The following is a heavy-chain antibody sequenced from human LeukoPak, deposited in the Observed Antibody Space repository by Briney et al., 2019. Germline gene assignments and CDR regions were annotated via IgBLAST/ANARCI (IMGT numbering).Heavy chain of an antibody. J-gene: IGHJ6*02. CDR3: ASPLAAAGYGMDV. CDR1: GYTFTDYY. CDR2: INPSSGGT. V-gene: IGHV1-2*02. Sequence: ASVKVSCKASGYTFTDYYMHWVRQAPGQGLEWKGWINPSSGGTNYAQKYQGRVTMTGDTSISAAYMELSGLRSDDTAMYYCASPLAAAGYGMDVWGQGTTVTVSS. D-gene: IGHD6-13*01.